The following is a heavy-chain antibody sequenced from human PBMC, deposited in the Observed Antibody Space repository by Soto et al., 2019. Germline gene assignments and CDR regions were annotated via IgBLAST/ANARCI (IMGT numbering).Heavy chain of an antibody. CDR2: IKQGGSEN. V-gene: IGHV3-7*01. J-gene: IGHJ6*02. D-gene: IGHD6-6*01. CDR1: GFTFSSYW. Sequence: SLRLSCSASGFTFSSYWMSWVRQAPGKGLEWVANIKQGGSENYYEDSVKGRFTISRDNAENSLYLQMTSLRAEDTAVYYCAKRIAALSLTRNYGMDVWGQGTTVTVSS. CDR3: AKRIAALSLTRNYGMDV.